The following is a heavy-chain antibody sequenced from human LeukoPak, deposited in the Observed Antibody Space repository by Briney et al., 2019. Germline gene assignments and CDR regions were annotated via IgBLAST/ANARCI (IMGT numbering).Heavy chain of an antibody. J-gene: IGHJ4*02. CDR1: AYQFANYW. D-gene: IGHD6-13*01. Sequence: GESLKISCKSSAYQFANYWIAWVRQMPGKGPEWMGSIYPADSDTRYSPSFQGQVTISADKSISTAYLQWSTLKASDTAMYYCGRVPSIGAAYKSMFDYWGQGTLVTVSS. V-gene: IGHV5-51*01. CDR2: IYPADSDT. CDR3: GRVPSIGAAYKSMFDY.